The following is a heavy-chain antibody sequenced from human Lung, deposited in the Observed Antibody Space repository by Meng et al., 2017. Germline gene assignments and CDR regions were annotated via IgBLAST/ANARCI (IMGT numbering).Heavy chain of an antibody. D-gene: IGHD3-10*01. CDR1: GFTFSNYS. CDR3: ARDNYYDSGSYSGFDY. J-gene: IGHJ4*02. V-gene: IGHV3-21*01. Sequence: EVQLVESGGGLVKPGGSLRLFCAASGFTFSNYSMNWVRQAPGKGLEWVSSISSSSRYIYYADSLKGRFTISRDNAKNSLYLQMNSLRAEDTAVFYCARDNYYDSGSYSGFDYWGQGALVTVSS. CDR2: ISSSSRYI.